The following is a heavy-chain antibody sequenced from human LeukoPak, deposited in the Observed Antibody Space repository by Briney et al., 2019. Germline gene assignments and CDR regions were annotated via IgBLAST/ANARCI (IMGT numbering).Heavy chain of an antibody. D-gene: IGHD3-16*01. CDR2: IYDSGSA. Sequence: SETLSLTCTVSGGSISGSSNSHSWCWIRQPPGKGLEWIGSIYDSGSAYYNPSLNSRATMPVDTPKNQFSLKLTSGTGADTAVYYCARLALTGIGGRGYFDYWGQGTLVTVSS. V-gene: IGHV4-39*01. J-gene: IGHJ4*02. CDR1: GGSISGSSNSHS. CDR3: ARLALTGIGGRGYFDY.